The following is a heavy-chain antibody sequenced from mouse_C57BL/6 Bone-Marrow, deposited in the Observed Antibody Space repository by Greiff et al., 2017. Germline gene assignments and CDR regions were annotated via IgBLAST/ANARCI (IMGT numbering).Heavy chain of an antibody. Sequence: EVKVVESGAELVRPGASVKLSCTASGFNIKDYYMHWVKQRPEQGLEWIGRIDPEDGDTEYAPKFQGKATMTADTSSNTAYLQLSSLTSEDTAVYYCTTTYGSSYDAMDYWGQGTSVIVSS. CDR2: IDPEDGDT. J-gene: IGHJ4*01. CDR1: GFNIKDYY. V-gene: IGHV14-1*01. CDR3: TTTYGSSYDAMDY. D-gene: IGHD1-1*01.